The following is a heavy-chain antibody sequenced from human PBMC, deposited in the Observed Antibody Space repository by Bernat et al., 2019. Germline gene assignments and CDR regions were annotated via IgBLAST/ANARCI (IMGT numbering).Heavy chain of an antibody. J-gene: IGHJ3*02. CDR2: FKSKTVGGTK. CDR1: GSPLGNAW. V-gene: IGHV3-15*07. Sequence: EVQLVESGGALVKPGGSLDFPCQPPGSPLGNAWWTWSAQPPGKGREWFGRFKSKTVGGTKDYAAPVKGRFTISRDDSKNTLYLQMNSLKTEDTAVYYCTTYHYYDSSGYYPDDAFDIWGQGTMVTVSS. CDR3: TTYHYYDSSGYYPDDAFDI. D-gene: IGHD3-22*01.